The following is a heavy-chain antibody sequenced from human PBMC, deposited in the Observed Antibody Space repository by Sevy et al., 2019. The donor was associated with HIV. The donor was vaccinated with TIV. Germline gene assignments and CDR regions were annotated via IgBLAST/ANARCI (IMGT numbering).Heavy chain of an antibody. CDR3: ARGSLTVTHYYYGMDV. CDR1: GFIFSDYY. Sequence: GGSLRLSCSGSGFIFSDYYMSWIRQAPGRGLEWISYISGSGITYYADSVEGRFTISRDKARNSLYLQMNSLRADDTAVYYCARGSLTVTHYYYGMDVWGQGTTVTVSS. CDR2: ISGSGIT. J-gene: IGHJ6*02. V-gene: IGHV3-11*01. D-gene: IGHD4-4*01.